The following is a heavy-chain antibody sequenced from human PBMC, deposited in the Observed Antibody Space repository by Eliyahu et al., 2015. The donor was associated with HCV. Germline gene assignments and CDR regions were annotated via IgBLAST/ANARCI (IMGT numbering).Heavy chain of an antibody. D-gene: IGHD3-22*01. V-gene: IGHV3-21*01. CDR3: ARGGYYYXSSADTDS. CDR2: ISSSSSYI. CDR1: GFTFSSYS. Sequence: AASGFTFSSYSMNWVRQAPGKGLEWVSSISSSSSYIYYADSVKGRFTISRDNAKNSLYLQMNSLRXEDTAVYYCARGGYYYXSSADTDSWGQGTLVTVSS. J-gene: IGHJ4*02.